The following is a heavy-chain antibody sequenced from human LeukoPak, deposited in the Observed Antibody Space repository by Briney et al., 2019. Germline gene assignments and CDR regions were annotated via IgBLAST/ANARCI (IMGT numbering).Heavy chain of an antibody. D-gene: IGHD3-10*01. J-gene: IGHJ6*03. V-gene: IGHV3-64*01. CDR3: ARSRGLDLHYYYYMDV. CDR1: ALTFSSYA. CDR2: ISSEGGRT. Sequence: PGGSLRLSCAAHALTFSSYAVEWVRQAPGKGLEYVSAISSEGGRTYYANTVKSRYTISRDNTKNTLYLQMGSLRAEDMTVYYCARSRGLDLHYYYYMDVWGKGTTVTVSS.